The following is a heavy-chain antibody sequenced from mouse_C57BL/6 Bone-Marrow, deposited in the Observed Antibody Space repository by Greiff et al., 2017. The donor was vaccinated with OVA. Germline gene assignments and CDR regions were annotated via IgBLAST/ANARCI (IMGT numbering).Heavy chain of an antibody. J-gene: IGHJ2*01. CDR2: IYPRSGNT. CDR3: ARSTRYDGYDGDGDLYFDY. V-gene: IGHV1-81*01. D-gene: IGHD2-2*01. CDR1: GYTFTSYG. Sequence: VQLQQSGAELARPGASVKLSCKASGYTFTSYGISWVKQRTGPGLEWIGEIYPRSGNTYYNEKFKGKATLTADKSSSTAYMELRSLTSEDSAVYFCARSTRYDGYDGDGDLYFDYWGQGTTLTVSS.